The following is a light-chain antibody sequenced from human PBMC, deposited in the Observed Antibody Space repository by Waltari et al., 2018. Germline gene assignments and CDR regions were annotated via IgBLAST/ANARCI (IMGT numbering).Light chain of an antibody. V-gene: IGKV2-30*02. CDR1: QSLVHSDGNTY. CDR2: KAY. Sequence: DVVLTQSPLSLPVTLGQPVSISCRSSQSLVHSDGNTYLYWFQHRPGQSPRRLIYKAYNRDGGIPDRFSGSGSGADFTLKISRVEAEDVGVYYCMQGTHWPYTFGQGTKVET. CDR3: MQGTHWPYT. J-gene: IGKJ2*01.